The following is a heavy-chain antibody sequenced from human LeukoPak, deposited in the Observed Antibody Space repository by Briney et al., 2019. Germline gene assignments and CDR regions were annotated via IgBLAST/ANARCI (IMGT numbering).Heavy chain of an antibody. D-gene: IGHD1-14*01. Sequence: PGGSLRLSCAASGFTFNNYAMSWVRQAPGKGLEWVSVISGSGGTTYYADSVKGRFTISRDSSKNTLYLQMNSLRAEDTAVYYCAKVSGGGLYYDGMDAWGQGTTVTVSS. J-gene: IGHJ6*02. CDR1: GFTFNNYA. CDR2: ISGSGGTT. CDR3: AKVSGGGLYYDGMDA. V-gene: IGHV3-23*01.